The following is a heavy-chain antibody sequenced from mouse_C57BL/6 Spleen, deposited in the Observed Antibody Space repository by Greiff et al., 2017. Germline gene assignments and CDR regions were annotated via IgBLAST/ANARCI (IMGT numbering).Heavy chain of an antibody. CDR3: TTTAYYSNYPPYPMDY. Sequence: VQLQQSGAELVRPGASVKLSCTASGFNIKDDYMHWVKQRPEQGLEWIGWIDPENGDTEYASKFQGKATITADTSSNTAYLQLSSLTSEDTAVYYCTTTAYYSNYPPYPMDYWGQGTSVTVSS. CDR2: IDPENGDT. CDR1: GFNIKDDY. V-gene: IGHV14-4*01. J-gene: IGHJ4*01. D-gene: IGHD2-5*01.